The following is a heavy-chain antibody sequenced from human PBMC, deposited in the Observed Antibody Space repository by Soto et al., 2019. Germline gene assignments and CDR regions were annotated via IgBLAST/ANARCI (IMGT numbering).Heavy chain of an antibody. CDR2: IIPIFRTP. D-gene: IGHD1-20*01. J-gene: IGHJ6*02. Sequence: QVHLVQSGAEVKKSGSSVTVSCRASGGTFSNYAISWVRQAPGQGFEWLGGIIPIFRTPNKVQEFQGRVTFTADTSTNTAYMELSSLRSEDTAVYFCAVGSREPYNWNYYSYGLDVWGQGTTVTVS. V-gene: IGHV1-69*06. CDR1: GGTFSNYA. CDR3: AVGSREPYNWNYYSYGLDV.